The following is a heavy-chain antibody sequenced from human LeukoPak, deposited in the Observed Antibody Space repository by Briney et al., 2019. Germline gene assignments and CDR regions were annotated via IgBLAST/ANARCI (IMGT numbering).Heavy chain of an antibody. V-gene: IGHV3-21*01. Sequence: GGSLRLSCAASGFTFSSYSMNWVRQAPGKGLEWVSSISSSSSYIYYADSVKGRFTISRDNAKNSLYLQMNSPRAEDTAVYYCARGDGYCSSTSCYRMFDPWGQGTLVTVSS. J-gene: IGHJ5*02. CDR3: ARGDGYCSSTSCYRMFDP. CDR2: ISSSSSYI. D-gene: IGHD2-2*01. CDR1: GFTFSSYS.